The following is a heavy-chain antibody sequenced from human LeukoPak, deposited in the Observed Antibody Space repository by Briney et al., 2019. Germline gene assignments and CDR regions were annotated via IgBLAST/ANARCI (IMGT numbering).Heavy chain of an antibody. CDR1: GGSCSGYY. J-gene: IGHJ4*02. V-gene: IGHV4-34*01. D-gene: IGHD2-2*01. CDR3: ARGGYCSSTSCSRFDY. Sequence: SETLSLTCAVYGGSCSGYYWSWIRQPPGKGLEWIGEINHSGSTNYNPSLKSRVTISVDTSKNQFSLKLSSVTAADTAVYYCARGGYCSSTSCSRFDYWGQGALVTVSS. CDR2: INHSGST.